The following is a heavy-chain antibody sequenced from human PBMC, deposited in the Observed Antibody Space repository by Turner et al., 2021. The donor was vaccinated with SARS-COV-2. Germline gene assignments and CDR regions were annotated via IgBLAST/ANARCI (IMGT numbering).Heavy chain of an antibody. CDR3: AKCGYQYYHYYYMDV. D-gene: IGHD6-25*01. Sequence: QVQLVESGGGAVQPVRSLRLSCAASGFTFRSYGMHWVRQAPGKGLEWMAVISSDGSNKYYADSVKGRFTISRDNSKNTLYLQMSSLRAEDTAVYYCAKCGYQYYHYYYMDVWGKGTTVTVSS. V-gene: IGHV3-30*18. CDR1: GFTFRSYG. CDR2: ISSDGSNK. J-gene: IGHJ6*03.